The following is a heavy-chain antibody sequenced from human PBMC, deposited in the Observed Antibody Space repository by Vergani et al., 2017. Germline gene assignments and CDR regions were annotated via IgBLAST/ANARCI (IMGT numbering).Heavy chain of an antibody. CDR2: MNPISGNT. CDR3: VRARRTCNYDNCPRYYYDL. J-gene: IGHJ4*02. D-gene: IGHD3-16*01. Sequence: QVQLVQSGAEVKKPGASVKVSCKASGYTFTRDDINWVRHATGQGLEWMGWMNPISGNTGYAQNLQGRLTITRDTSVNTAYMELSSLTSEDMAVYYCVRARRTCNYDNCPRYYYDLWGKGTLVTVSS. V-gene: IGHV1-8*03. CDR1: GYTFTRDD.